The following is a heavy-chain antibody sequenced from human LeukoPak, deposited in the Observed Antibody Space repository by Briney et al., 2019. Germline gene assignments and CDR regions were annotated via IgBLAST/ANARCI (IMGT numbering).Heavy chain of an antibody. CDR1: GFTFSSYS. Sequence: GGSLRLSCAASGFTFSSYSMNWVRQAPGKGLEWVGRIKSKTDGGTTDYAAPVKGRFTISRDDSKNTLYLQMNSLKTEDTAVYYCTTDIATISFDYWGQGTLVTVSS. V-gene: IGHV3-15*01. CDR3: TTDIATISFDY. CDR2: IKSKTDGGTT. D-gene: IGHD5-12*01. J-gene: IGHJ4*02.